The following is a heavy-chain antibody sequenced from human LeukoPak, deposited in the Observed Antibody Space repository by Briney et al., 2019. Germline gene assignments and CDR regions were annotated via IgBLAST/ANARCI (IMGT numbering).Heavy chain of an antibody. V-gene: IGHV3-21*01. D-gene: IGHD3-10*01. CDR1: GFTFSSFS. CDR3: ARAEYGSGSFDI. CDR2: ISSSSSYI. Sequence: GGSLRLSCAASGFTFSSFSMSWVRQAPGKGLEWVSSISSSSSYIYYADSVKGRFTISRDNAKNSLYLQMNSLRAEDTAVYYCARAEYGSGSFDIWGQGTMVTVSS. J-gene: IGHJ3*02.